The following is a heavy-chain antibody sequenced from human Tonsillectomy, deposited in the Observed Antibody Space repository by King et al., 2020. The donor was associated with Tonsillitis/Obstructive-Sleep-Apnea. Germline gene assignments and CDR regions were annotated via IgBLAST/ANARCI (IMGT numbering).Heavy chain of an antibody. CDR1: GYTFTNYA. V-gene: IGHV7-4-1*02. CDR2: INTNTGNP. Sequence: QLVQSGSELKKPGASVKVSCKASGYTFTNYAINWVRQAPGQGLKWMGWINTNTGNPTYAQGFTGRFLFSLDTSVSTAYLRISSLKAEDTAIYYCARDGEPFCTGGRCYSFSLDNWGQGTLAT. CDR3: ARDGEPFCTGGRCYSFSLDN. D-gene: IGHD2-15*01. J-gene: IGHJ4*02.